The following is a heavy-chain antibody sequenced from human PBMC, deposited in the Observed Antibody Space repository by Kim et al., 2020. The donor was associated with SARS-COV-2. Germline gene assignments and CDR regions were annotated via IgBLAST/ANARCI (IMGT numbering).Heavy chain of an antibody. V-gene: IGHV3-72*01. Sequence: YAASVKGRFTISGDDSKNSLYLQMNSLKTEDTAVYYCASLNEGAASATEGKWGQGTMVTVSS. J-gene: IGHJ4*02. CDR3: ASLNEGAASATEGK. D-gene: IGHD2-15*01.